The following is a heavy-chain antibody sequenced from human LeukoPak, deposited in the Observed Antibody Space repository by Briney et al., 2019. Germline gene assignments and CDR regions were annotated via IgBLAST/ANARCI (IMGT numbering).Heavy chain of an antibody. CDR2: ISYDGSNK. V-gene: IGHV3-30-3*01. CDR3: AMGRQLDY. J-gene: IGHJ4*02. Sequence: DWVSVISYDGSNKYYAASGKGRFPISRDNSKNTLYLQMNSLRAEDTAVYYCAMGRQLDYWGQGTLVTVSS.